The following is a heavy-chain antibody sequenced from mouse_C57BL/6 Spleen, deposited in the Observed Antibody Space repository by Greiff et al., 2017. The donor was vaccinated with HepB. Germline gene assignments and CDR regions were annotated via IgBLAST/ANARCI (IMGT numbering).Heavy chain of an antibody. J-gene: IGHJ3*01. CDR2: ISSGSSTI. V-gene: IGHV5-17*01. CDR1: GFTFSDYG. D-gene: IGHD2-5*01. CDR3: ARGYSNYPAWFAY. Sequence: EVMLVESGGGLVKPGGSLKLSCAASGFTFSDYGMHWVRQAPEKGLEWVAYISSGSSTIYYADTVKGRFTISRDNAKNTLFLQMTSLRSEDTAMYYCARGYSNYPAWFAYWGQGTLVTVSA.